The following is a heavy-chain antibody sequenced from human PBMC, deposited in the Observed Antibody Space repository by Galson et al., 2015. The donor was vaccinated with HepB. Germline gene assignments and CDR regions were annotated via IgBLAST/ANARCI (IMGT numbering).Heavy chain of an antibody. Sequence: SLRLSCAASGFTFSSYAMHWVRQAPGKGLEWVAVISYDGSNKYYADSVKGRFTISRDNSKNTLYLQMNSLRAEDTAVYYCAKTPGEWQQLVQGFDYWDQGTLVTVSS. V-gene: IGHV3-30*04. CDR2: ISYDGSNK. J-gene: IGHJ4*02. D-gene: IGHD6-13*01. CDR3: AKTPGEWQQLVQGFDY. CDR1: GFTFSSYA.